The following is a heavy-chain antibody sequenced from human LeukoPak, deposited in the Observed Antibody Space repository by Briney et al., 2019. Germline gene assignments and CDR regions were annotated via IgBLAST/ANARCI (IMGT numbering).Heavy chain of an antibody. Sequence: SETLSLTCAVSGYSISSGYYWGWIRQPPGKGLEWIGSIYHSGSTYYNPSLKSRVTISLDTSKNQFSLRLSSVTAADTAVYYCARAAAPRGAFDIWGQGTMVTVSS. J-gene: IGHJ3*02. CDR2: IYHSGST. CDR1: GYSISSGYY. V-gene: IGHV4-38-2*01. D-gene: IGHD6-25*01. CDR3: ARAAAPRGAFDI.